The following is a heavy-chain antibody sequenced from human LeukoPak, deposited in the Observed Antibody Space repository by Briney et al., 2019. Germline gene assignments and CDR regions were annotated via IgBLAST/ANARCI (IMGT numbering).Heavy chain of an antibody. J-gene: IGHJ4*02. CDR3: AKTAGAYDFWSGYYGRLDY. Sequence: GGSLRPSCAASGFTFSSYAMSWVRQAPGKGLEWVSAISGSGGSTYYADSVKGRFTISRDNSKNTLYLQMNSLRAEDTAVYYCAKTAGAYDFWSGYYGRLDYWGQGTLVTVSS. V-gene: IGHV3-23*01. CDR1: GFTFSSYA. D-gene: IGHD3-3*01. CDR2: ISGSGGST.